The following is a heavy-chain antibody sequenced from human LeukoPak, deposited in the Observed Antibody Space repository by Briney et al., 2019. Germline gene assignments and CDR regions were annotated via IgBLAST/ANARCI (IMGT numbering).Heavy chain of an antibody. D-gene: IGHD2-2*01. Sequence: SETLSLTCTVSGGSISSYYWSWIRQPAGKGLEWIGRIYTSGSTNYNPSLKSRVTMSVDTSKNQLSLKLSSVIAADTAVYYCARNTPLDCSSTSCYQHDAFDIWGQGTMVTVSS. J-gene: IGHJ3*02. CDR2: IYTSGST. V-gene: IGHV4-4*07. CDR3: ARNTPLDCSSTSCYQHDAFDI. CDR1: GGSISSYY.